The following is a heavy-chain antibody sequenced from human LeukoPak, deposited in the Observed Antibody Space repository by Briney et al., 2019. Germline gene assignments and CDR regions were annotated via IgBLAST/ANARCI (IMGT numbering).Heavy chain of an antibody. CDR1: GFTFSSYS. D-gene: IGHD5-24*01. Sequence: GGSLRLSCAASGFTFSSYSMNWVRQAPGKGLEWISYIGIDSGNTNYADSVKGRFTISGDKAKNSLYLQMNSLRVEDTAVYYCARDYKYAFDNWGQGTLVTVSS. V-gene: IGHV3-48*01. J-gene: IGHJ4*02. CDR2: IGIDSGNT. CDR3: ARDYKYAFDN.